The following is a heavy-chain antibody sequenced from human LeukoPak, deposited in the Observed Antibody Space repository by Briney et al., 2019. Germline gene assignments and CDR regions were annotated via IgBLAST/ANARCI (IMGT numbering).Heavy chain of an antibody. CDR3: AKDPLAYCGGDCYSYYYYYMDV. V-gene: IGHV3-66*02. D-gene: IGHD2-21*01. J-gene: IGHJ6*03. CDR1: GFTVSSNY. CDR2: IYSGGST. Sequence: GGSLRLSCAASGFTVSSNYMSWVRQAPGKGLEWVSVIYSGGSTYYADSVKGRFTISRDNSKNTLYLQMDSLRAEDTAVYYCAKDPLAYCGGDCYSYYYYYMDVWGKGTTVTVSS.